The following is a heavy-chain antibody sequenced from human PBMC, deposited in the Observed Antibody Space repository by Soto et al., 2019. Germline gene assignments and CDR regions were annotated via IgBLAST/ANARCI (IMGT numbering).Heavy chain of an antibody. V-gene: IGHV3-21*01. J-gene: IGHJ4*02. CDR3: AREGSAGYSSSWPRYYFDY. CDR2: ISSSSSYI. CDR1: GFTFSSYS. Sequence: GGSLRLSCAASGFTFSSYSMNWVRQAPGKGLEWVSSISSSSSYIYYADSVKGRFTISRDNAKNSLYLQMNSLRAEDTAVYYCAREGSAGYSSSWPRYYFDYWGQGTLVTVSS. D-gene: IGHD6-13*01.